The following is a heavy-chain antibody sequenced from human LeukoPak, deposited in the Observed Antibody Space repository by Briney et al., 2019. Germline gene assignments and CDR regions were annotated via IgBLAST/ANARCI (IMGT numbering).Heavy chain of an antibody. CDR1: GGTFSSYA. D-gene: IGHD2-2*01. Sequence: SVKVSCKASGGTFSSYAISCVRQAPGQGLEWMGRIIPILGIANYAQKFQGRVTITADKSTSTAYMELSSLRSEDTAVYYCARGLSSTSALGGLDYYGMDVWGQGTTVTVSS. CDR2: IIPILGIA. V-gene: IGHV1-69*04. CDR3: ARGLSSTSALGGLDYYGMDV. J-gene: IGHJ6*02.